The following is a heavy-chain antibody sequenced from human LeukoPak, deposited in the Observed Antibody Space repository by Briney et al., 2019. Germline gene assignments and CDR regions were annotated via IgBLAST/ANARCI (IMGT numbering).Heavy chain of an antibody. V-gene: IGHV1-2*02. CDR1: GYTFTGYY. CDR3: ARVEITIPFRCMDV. CDR2: INPNSGGT. J-gene: IGHJ6*02. D-gene: IGHD3-3*01. Sequence: GASVKVSCKASGYTFTGYYMHWVRQAPGQGLEWMGWINPNSGGTNYAQKFQGRVTMTTDTSISTAYMELSRLRSDDTAVYYCARVEITIPFRCMDVWGQGTTATVSS.